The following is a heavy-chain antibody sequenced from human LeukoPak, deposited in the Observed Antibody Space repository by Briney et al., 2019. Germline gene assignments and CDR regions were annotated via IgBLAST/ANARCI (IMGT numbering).Heavy chain of an antibody. CDR2: ISAYNGNT. D-gene: IGHD2-2*01. Sequence: GASVKVSCKASGYTFTSYGISWVRQAPGQGLEWMGWISAYNGNTNYAQKFKGRVTMTTDTLTTTAYMELRGRRADDTPVYYYAREGEGLPGAMSWIQYYYYYMDVWGKGTTVIVSS. CDR1: GYTFTSYG. V-gene: IGHV1-18*01. CDR3: AREGEGLPGAMSWIQYYYYYMDV. J-gene: IGHJ6*03.